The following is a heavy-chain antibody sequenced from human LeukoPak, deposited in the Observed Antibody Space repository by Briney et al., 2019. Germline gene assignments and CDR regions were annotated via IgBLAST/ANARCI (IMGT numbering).Heavy chain of an antibody. V-gene: IGHV1-3*01. D-gene: IGHD1-26*01. CDR2: INAGNGNT. Sequence: ASVKVSCKASGYTFTSYAMHWVRQAPGQRLEWMGWINAGNGNTKYSQKFQGRVTMTRDTSTSTVYMELSSLRSEDTAVYYCARVREGDYFDYWGQGTLVTVSS. CDR1: GYTFTSYA. J-gene: IGHJ4*02. CDR3: ARVREGDYFDY.